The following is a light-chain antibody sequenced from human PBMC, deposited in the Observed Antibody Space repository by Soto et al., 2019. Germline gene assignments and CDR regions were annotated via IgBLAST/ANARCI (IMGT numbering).Light chain of an antibody. CDR2: GNT. Sequence: QSVLTQPPSVSGAPGQRVTISCTGSSSNIGAGYDVHWYQQRPGTAPKLLIFGNTNRPSAVPDRFSGSKSGTSAALAVTGLQAEDEGDYYCQSYDSTLGARYVFGTGTKVTVL. CDR3: QSYDSTLGARYV. J-gene: IGLJ1*01. CDR1: SSNIGAGYD. V-gene: IGLV1-40*01.